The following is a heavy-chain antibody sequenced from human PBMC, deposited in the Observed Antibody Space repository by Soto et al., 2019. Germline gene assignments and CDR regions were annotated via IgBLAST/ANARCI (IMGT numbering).Heavy chain of an antibody. J-gene: IGHJ6*02. D-gene: IGHD2-21*02. Sequence: SGPTLVNPTQTLTLTCTFSAFSLSTGWVGVGWIRQPPGKALEWLALIYWDDDKRYSPSLRSRLTITKDTSKNQVVLTMTNMDPVDTATYYCIQSRCGGDCLQSYASYYYYGMDVWGQGT. CDR1: AFSLSTGWVG. CDR3: IQSRCGGDCLQSYASYYYYGMDV. CDR2: IYWDDDK. V-gene: IGHV2-5*02.